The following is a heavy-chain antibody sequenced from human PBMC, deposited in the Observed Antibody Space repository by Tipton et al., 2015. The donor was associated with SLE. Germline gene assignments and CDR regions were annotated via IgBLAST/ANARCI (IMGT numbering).Heavy chain of an antibody. CDR3: AREPTTEAFDY. V-gene: IGHV3-7*01. Sequence: SLRLSCAASGFTFSDYWMNWVRQAPGKGLEWLANIKEDGGDRYYVDSVKGRFTISRDNAKNSLYLQMNSLRVEDTAVYYCAREPTTEAFDYWGQGTLVTVSS. J-gene: IGHJ4*02. CDR1: GFTFSDYW. CDR2: IKEDGGDR. D-gene: IGHD1-14*01.